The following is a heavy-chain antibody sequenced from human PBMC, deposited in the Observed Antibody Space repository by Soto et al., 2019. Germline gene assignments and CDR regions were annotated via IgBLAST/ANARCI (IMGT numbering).Heavy chain of an antibody. CDR3: ARGLGKVVPAAIDYYYYGMDV. CDR2: INHSGST. D-gene: IGHD2-2*01. J-gene: IGHJ6*02. CDR1: GGSFSGYY. Sequence: PSETLSLTCAVYGGSFSGYYWSWIRQPPGKGLEWIGEINHSGSTNYNPSLKSRVTISVDTSKNQFSLKLSSVTAADTAVYYCARGLGKVVPAAIDYYYYGMDVWGQGTTVTVSS. V-gene: IGHV4-34*01.